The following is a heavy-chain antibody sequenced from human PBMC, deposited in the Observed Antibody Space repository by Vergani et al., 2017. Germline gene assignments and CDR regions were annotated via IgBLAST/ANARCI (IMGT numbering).Heavy chain of an antibody. CDR1: DSSIMTNPY. D-gene: IGHD3-10*01. CDR3: ARPHGSGGIFPSSYFYGMDV. Sequence: QVQLQESGPGLVKPSETLTLTCDVSDSSIMTNPYWGWFRQSPGKGLEWIGCIHHSGDTHYNSSLKSRVSISIVSSCKFYLSLTSVTAADPAIYSCARPHGSGGIFPSSYFYGMDVWGHGTMVTVSS. CDR2: IHHSGDT. V-gene: IGHV4-38-2*01. J-gene: IGHJ6*02.